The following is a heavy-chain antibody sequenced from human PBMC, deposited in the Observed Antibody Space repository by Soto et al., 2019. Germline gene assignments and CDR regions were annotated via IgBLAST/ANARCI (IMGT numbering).Heavy chain of an antibody. J-gene: IGHJ4*02. V-gene: IGHV1-69*01. Sequence: QVQLVQSGSEVKTPGSSVKVSCKASRDSFSTYSISWVRQAPGQGLEWMGGIIPIFGTPKYAQKFQGRVTITADESTSTLYMDLSSLRSEDTAVYYCARGSYCSGTSWNSVLGYWGQGTLVTVSP. CDR1: RDSFSTYS. D-gene: IGHD2-15*01. CDR3: ARGSYCSGTSWNSVLGY. CDR2: IIPIFGTP.